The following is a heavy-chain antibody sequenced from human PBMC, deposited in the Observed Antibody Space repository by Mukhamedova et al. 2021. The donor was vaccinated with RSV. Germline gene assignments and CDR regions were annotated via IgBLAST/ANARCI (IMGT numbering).Heavy chain of an antibody. J-gene: IGHJ4*02. V-gene: IGHV3-74*01. D-gene: IGHD5-18*01. CDR3: ARVGGNTYGTFDY. CDR2: ITSDGSSA. Sequence: GLMWVSRITSDGSSATYADSVKGRFTISRDNAKNTLYLQMNSLRAEDTAVYYCARVGGNTYGTFDYWGQGTLVTVSS.